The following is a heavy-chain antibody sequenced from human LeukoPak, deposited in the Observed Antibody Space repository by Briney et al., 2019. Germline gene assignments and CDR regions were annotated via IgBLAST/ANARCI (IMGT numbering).Heavy chain of an antibody. D-gene: IGHD4-23*01. V-gene: IGHV1-18*01. CDR3: ARGRAGYGGSPLPLLY. CDR1: GYTFTSYG. J-gene: IGHJ4*02. Sequence: ASVKVSCKASGYTFTSYGISWVRQAPGQGLEWMGWISAYNGNTNYAQKLQGRVTMTTDTSTSTAYMELRSLRSDDTAVYYCARGRAGYGGSPLPLLYWGQGTLVTVSS. CDR2: ISAYNGNT.